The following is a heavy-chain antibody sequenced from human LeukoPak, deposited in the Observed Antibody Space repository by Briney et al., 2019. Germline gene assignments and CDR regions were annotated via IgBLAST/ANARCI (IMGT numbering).Heavy chain of an antibody. CDR3: ARGPPITTVRGVILYYFDY. Sequence: SWTLSLTCTVSGRSITDCYCSWIRQPAGEGLEWIGRSYGGGSPNYSPSYNPSLNSRITMSVDTSKNQFSLKLNSVTAADTAVYYCARGPPITTVRGVILYYFDYWGQGTLVTVSS. CDR1: GRSITDCY. J-gene: IGHJ4*02. V-gene: IGHV4-4*07. D-gene: IGHD3-10*01. CDR2: SYGGGSP.